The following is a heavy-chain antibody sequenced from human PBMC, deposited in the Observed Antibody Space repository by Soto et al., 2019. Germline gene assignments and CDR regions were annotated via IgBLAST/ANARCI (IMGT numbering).Heavy chain of an antibody. CDR3: VSGSSTYFDY. D-gene: IGHD6-6*01. CDR1: GFIFSRYA. Sequence: GGSLRLSCDVSGFIFSRYAMNWVRQAPGKGLEWVSYISSSGSTIYYADSVKGRFTISRDNAKNSLYLQMNSLRAEDTAVYYCVSGSSTYFDYWGQGTLVTVSS. CDR2: ISSSGSTI. J-gene: IGHJ4*02. V-gene: IGHV3-48*04.